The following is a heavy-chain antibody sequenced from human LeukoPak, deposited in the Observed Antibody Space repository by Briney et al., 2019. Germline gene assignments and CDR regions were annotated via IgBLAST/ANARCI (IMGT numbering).Heavy chain of an antibody. J-gene: IGHJ4*02. CDR2: IRYDGSNK. CDR3: AKDLAGKQLAAFGY. D-gene: IGHD6-6*01. CDR1: GFTFSDYG. Sequence: GGSLRLSCVASGFTFSDYGMLWVRQAPGKGLEWVAFIRYDGSNKYYTDSVKGRFTISRDNSKNTLYLQMNSLRAEDTAVYYCAKDLAGKQLAAFGYWGQGTLVTVSS. V-gene: IGHV3-30*02.